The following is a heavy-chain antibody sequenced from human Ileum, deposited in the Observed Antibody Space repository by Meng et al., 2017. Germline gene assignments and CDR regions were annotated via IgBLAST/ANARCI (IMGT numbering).Heavy chain of an antibody. J-gene: IGHJ4*02. Sequence: QYSGPWLVRPSVSLSFTCAGSSGSISSNPYWSWVRQPPGKGLEWIGQISHSGSAYYNPSLKSRVTMSVDKSKSQFSLMLTSVTAADTAIYYCARHGGYSQDFWGQETLVTVSS. CDR2: ISHSGSA. D-gene: IGHD4-23*01. V-gene: IGHV4-4*02. CDR1: SGSISSNPY. CDR3: ARHGGYSQDF.